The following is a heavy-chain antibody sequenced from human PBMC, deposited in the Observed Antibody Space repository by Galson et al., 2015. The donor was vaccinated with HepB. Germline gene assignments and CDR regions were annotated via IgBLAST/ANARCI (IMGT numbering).Heavy chain of an antibody. Sequence: SLRLSCAASGFSFSYYGMHWVRQPPGKGLERVASISYDGSDKNYADSVKGRFTLSRDTSKNTLFLQMSSLRVEDTAVYYCAKDSGYSQPYFDHWGQGTLVTVSS. V-gene: IGHV3-30*18. CDR2: ISYDGSDK. J-gene: IGHJ4*02. CDR3: AKDSGYSQPYFDH. D-gene: IGHD3-22*01. CDR1: GFSFSYYG.